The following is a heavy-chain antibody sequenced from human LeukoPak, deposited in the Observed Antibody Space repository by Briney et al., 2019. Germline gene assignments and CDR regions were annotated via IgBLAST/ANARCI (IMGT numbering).Heavy chain of an antibody. CDR3: ARGGGNSEHYFDY. Sequence: SETLSLTCAVYGGSFSGYYWSWIRQPPGKGLEWIGEINHSGSTNYNPSLKSRVTISVDTSKNKFSLKLSSVTAADTVVYYCARGGGNSEHYFDYCGQGNLVTVSS. D-gene: IGHD4-23*01. V-gene: IGHV4-34*01. CDR2: INHSGST. CDR1: GGSFSGYY. J-gene: IGHJ4*02.